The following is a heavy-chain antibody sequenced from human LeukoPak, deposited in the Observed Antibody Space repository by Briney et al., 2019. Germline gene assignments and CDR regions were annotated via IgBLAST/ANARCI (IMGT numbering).Heavy chain of an antibody. CDR1: GGSFSGYY. CDR3: ARDRRHYYDSSGYHYYFDY. CDR2: INHSGST. D-gene: IGHD3-22*01. V-gene: IGHV4-34*01. Sequence: SETLSLTCAVYGGSFSGYYWSWIRQPPGKGLEWIGEINHSGSTNYNPSLKSRVTISVDTSKNQFSLKPSSVTAADTAVYYCARDRRHYYDSSGYHYYFDYWGQGTLVTVSS. J-gene: IGHJ4*02.